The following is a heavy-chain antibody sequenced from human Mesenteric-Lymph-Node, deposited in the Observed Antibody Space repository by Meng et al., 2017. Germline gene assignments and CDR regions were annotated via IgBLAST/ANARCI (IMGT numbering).Heavy chain of an antibody. V-gene: IGHV4-34*01. J-gene: IGHJ4*02. D-gene: IGHD1-26*01. CDR3: AYSGSYYPDY. CDR1: GWSFSVSS. CDR2: INHSGST. Sequence: QVELLEWGEALLEPSETLSFTCAVYGWSFSVSSWSWIRQPPGKGLEWIGEINHSGSTNYNPSLKNRVTISVDTSKNQFSLKLSSVTAADTAVYYCAYSGSYYPDYWGQGTLVTVSS.